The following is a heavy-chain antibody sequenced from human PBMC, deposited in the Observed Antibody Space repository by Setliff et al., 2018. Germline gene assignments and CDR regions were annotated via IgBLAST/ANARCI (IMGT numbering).Heavy chain of an antibody. V-gene: IGHV4-59*01. J-gene: IGHJ4*02. D-gene: IGHD2-21*01. CDR1: GGSISNYY. CDR3: ARFLDPRDGYQNSPGFDF. Sequence: SETLSLTCNVSGGSISNYYWSWIRQSPGKGLEWIAYIHYSGSTNQNPSLKSRVTISLDTPKNQFSLKLSYMTAADTAVYYCARFLDPRDGYQNSPGFDFWGQGALVTVSS. CDR2: IHYSGST.